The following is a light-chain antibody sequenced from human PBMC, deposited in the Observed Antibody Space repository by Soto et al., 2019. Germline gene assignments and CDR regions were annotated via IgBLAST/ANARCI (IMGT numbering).Light chain of an antibody. Sequence: QSALTQPASVSGSPGQSITISCTGTSSDVGVYIFVSWYQQHPGKAPKLMIYDIINRPSGVSNRFSGSKSGNTASLTISGLQAEDEADYYCVSFTTSRSYVFGTGTKVTVL. CDR3: VSFTTSRSYV. CDR1: SSDVGVYIF. CDR2: DII. V-gene: IGLV2-14*03. J-gene: IGLJ1*01.